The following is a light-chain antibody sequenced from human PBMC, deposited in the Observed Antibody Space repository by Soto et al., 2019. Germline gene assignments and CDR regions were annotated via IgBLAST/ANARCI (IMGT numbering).Light chain of an antibody. CDR2: AAS. CDR1: QSISSY. Sequence: DIQMTQSPSSLSASVGDRVTITCRASQSISSYLNWYQQKPGKAPKLLIYAASSLQSGVPSRFSGSGSRTDFTLTISSLQPEDFATYYCQQSYSTPLTFGGGTNVESK. J-gene: IGKJ4*01. CDR3: QQSYSTPLT. V-gene: IGKV1-39*01.